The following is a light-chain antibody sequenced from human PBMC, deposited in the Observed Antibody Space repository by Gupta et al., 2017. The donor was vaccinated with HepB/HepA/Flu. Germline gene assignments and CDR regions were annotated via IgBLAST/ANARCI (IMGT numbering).Light chain of an antibody. Sequence: IQLTQSPSTLSASVGDRVTITCRASQSVSAWLAWYQLKPGKAPKLLIAKASILENGVPSRFTGSGSGTECALTSTSLQPDDCATDYGQLYQKLPLTFGGGTKVQIK. V-gene: IGKV1-5*03. CDR1: QSVSAW. CDR2: KAS. J-gene: IGKJ4*02. CDR3: QLYQKLPLT.